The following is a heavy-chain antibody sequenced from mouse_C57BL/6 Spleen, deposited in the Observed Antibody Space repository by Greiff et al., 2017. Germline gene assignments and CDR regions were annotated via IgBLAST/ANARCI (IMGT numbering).Heavy chain of an antibody. Sequence: EVQLQQSGPELVKPGASVKISCKASGYSFTGYYMNWVKQSPEKSLEWIGEINPSTGGTTYNQKFKAKATLTVDKSSRTAYMQLKSLTSEDSAVYYCARGTGTGFDYWGQGTTLTVSS. CDR3: ARGTGTGFDY. V-gene: IGHV1-42*01. D-gene: IGHD4-1*01. J-gene: IGHJ2*01. CDR2: INPSTGGT. CDR1: GYSFTGYY.